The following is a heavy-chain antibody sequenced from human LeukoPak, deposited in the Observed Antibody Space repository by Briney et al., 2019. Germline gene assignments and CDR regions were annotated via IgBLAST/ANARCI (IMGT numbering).Heavy chain of an antibody. CDR1: GYSISSANC. CDR3: ARHNSGGYYGAFDY. V-gene: IGHV4-38-2*01. CDR2: IYHSGTT. Sequence: PSETLSLTCAVSGYSISSANCCGWIRQPPGKGLEWVGSIYHSGTTFYNPSLKSRVTISIDTSKNQFSLKLTSVTAADTALYYCARHNSGGYYGAFDYWGRGTLVTVSS. J-gene: IGHJ4*02. D-gene: IGHD1-26*01.